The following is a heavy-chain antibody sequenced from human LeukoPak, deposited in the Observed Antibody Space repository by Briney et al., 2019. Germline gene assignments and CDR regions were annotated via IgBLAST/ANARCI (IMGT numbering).Heavy chain of an antibody. D-gene: IGHD2-8*02. CDR1: GGSISSYY. J-gene: IGHJ4*02. CDR3: ARWQYWDTGGYFDY. Sequence: SETLSLTCTVSGGSISSYYWSWIRQHPGKGLEWIGYIYYSGNTYYNPSLKSRVTISVDTSKNQFSLKLSSVTAADTALYYCARWQYWDTGGYFDYWGQGTLVTVSS. V-gene: IGHV4-59*06. CDR2: IYYSGNT.